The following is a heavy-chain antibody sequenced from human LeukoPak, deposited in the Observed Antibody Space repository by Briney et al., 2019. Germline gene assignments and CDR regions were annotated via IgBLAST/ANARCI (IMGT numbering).Heavy chain of an antibody. Sequence: GGSLRLSCAASGFTFSSDSMNWVSQAPGKGLVWVTSISSSSSYIYYADSVKGRFTISRDNAKNSLYLQMNSLRAEDTAVYYCARQRTSYYYDSSGYFDYWGQGTLVTVSS. D-gene: IGHD3-22*01. J-gene: IGHJ4*02. V-gene: IGHV3-21*01. CDR1: GFTFSSDS. CDR2: ISSSSSYI. CDR3: ARQRTSYYYDSSGYFDY.